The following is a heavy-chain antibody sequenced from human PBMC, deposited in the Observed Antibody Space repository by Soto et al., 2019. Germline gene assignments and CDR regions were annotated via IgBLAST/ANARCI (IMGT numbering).Heavy chain of an antibody. CDR3: AREDLCTTGTCLLLRRKTNYFDY. V-gene: IGHV3-11*01. J-gene: IGHJ4*02. D-gene: IGHD1-1*01. Sequence: QVQLVESGGGLVKPGESLRVSCTASGFSFVDYYMSWIRQAPGKGLEWISYISHNSDSFYYADSVKGRFTVSRDNSKNSLFLQMDNLRAEDTAVYYCAREDLCTTGTCLLLRRKTNYFDYWGPGTQVTVSS. CDR2: ISHNSDSF. CDR1: GFSFVDYY.